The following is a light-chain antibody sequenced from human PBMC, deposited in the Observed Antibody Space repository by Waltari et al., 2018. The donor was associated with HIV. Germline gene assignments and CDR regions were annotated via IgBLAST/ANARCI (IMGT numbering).Light chain of an antibody. V-gene: IGKV1-39*01. CDR3: QQSYSYPLT. CDR2: TAS. Sequence: DIQMTQSPPSLSASVGDRVTISCRTSQSISTSLNWYQQKRGKAPELLIHTASTLQTGVPSRFSGSGSGTDFTLTISSLQVEDFATYYCQQSYSYPLTFGPGTKVDIK. CDR1: QSISTS. J-gene: IGKJ3*01.